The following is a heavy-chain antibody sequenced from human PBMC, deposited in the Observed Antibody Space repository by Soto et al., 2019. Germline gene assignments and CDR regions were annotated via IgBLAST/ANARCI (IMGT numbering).Heavy chain of an antibody. J-gene: IGHJ4*02. CDR1: GDTFSSYS. Sequence: QVQLVQSGAEVKKPGSSVKVSCTASGDTFSSYSINWVRQAPGQGLEWMGEIIPIFGTANYAQKFQGRVTITADESTSTAYMELSSLRSEDTAVYYCARDGGRHSGGIDYWGQGTLVTVSS. CDR2: IIPIFGTA. CDR3: ARDGGRHSGGIDY. D-gene: IGHD1-26*01. V-gene: IGHV1-69*01.